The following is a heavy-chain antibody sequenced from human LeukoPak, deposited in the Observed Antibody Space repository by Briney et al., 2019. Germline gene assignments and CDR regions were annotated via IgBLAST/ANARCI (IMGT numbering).Heavy chain of an antibody. CDR1: GDSVSDPLKT. CDR3: ARLTKGRFFDFIFDF. J-gene: IGHJ4*02. Sequence: SETLSLTCSVSGDSVSDPLKTWGWIRQPPGKGLEWVGNIYPSGTTAYNPSLRSRVTMSVDTSMNQFSLKLTSVTAADTAVYYCARLTKGRFFDFIFDFWGQGSLFTVSS. D-gene: IGHD3-9*01. CDR2: IYPSGTT. V-gene: IGHV4-39*01.